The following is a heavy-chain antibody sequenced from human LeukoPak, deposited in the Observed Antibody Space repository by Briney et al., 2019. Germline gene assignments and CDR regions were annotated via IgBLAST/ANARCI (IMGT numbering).Heavy chain of an antibody. CDR2: IYTSGST. V-gene: IGHV4-4*07. CDR3: ARDFPHSSSWYYFDY. D-gene: IGHD6-13*01. Sequence: ASETLSLTCTVSGGSISSYYWSWIRQPAGKGLEWIGRIYTSGSTNYNPSLKSRVTISVDTSKNQFSLKLSSVTAADTAVYYCARDFPHSSSWYYFDYWGQGTLVTVSS. J-gene: IGHJ4*02. CDR1: GGSISSYY.